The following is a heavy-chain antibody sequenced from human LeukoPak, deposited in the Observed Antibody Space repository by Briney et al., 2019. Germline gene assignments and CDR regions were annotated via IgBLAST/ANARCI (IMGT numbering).Heavy chain of an antibody. V-gene: IGHV3-15*01. CDR3: TSHTAFDP. CDR1: GFTFNNAW. CDR2: IKSKNVGRTT. Sequence: GSLRLSCAASGFTFNNAWMNWVRQAPGKGLEWVGRIKSKNVGRTTDYAAPVKGRFTISRDDSKNTVYLQMNSLKIEDTGVYYCTSHTAFDPWGQGTLVTVSS. J-gene: IGHJ5*02.